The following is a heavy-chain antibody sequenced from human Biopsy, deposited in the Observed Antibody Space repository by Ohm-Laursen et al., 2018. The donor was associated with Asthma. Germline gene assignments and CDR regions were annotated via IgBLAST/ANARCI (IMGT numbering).Heavy chain of an antibody. V-gene: IGHV3-9*01. CDR2: ISWNSGSI. Sequence: SLRLSCAASGFTVSRDHMFWVRQAPGKGLEWVSGISWNSGSIGYADSVKGRFTISRDDAKNTLYLQISSLRAEDTAVYYCAKHQLVRYLDYWGQGTLVTVSS. J-gene: IGHJ4*02. CDR1: GFTVSRDH. CDR3: AKHQLVRYLDY. D-gene: IGHD6-13*01.